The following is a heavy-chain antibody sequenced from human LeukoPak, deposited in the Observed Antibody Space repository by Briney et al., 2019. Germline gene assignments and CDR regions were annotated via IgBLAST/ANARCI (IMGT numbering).Heavy chain of an antibody. D-gene: IGHD6-19*01. CDR2: IGGGGPTT. CDR3: ARGCLGGTYQDFDS. Sequence: GGALRLSCAASGFTFSTYPMNWVRQAPAKGLEWVSTIGGGGPTTEYADSVKDQFTISRDNSKNALDLQMNRLRAEDTAVYFCARGCLGGTYQDFDSWGQGTLVTVSS. J-gene: IGHJ4*02. CDR1: GFTFSTYP. V-gene: IGHV3-23*01.